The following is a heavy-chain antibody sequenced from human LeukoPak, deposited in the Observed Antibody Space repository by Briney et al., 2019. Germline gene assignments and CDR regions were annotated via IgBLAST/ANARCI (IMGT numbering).Heavy chain of an antibody. CDR1: GFTFSTYA. D-gene: IGHD5-18*01. CDR2: ISASGGST. CDR3: AKEVLGGYSYGYGFAN. V-gene: IGHV3-23*01. J-gene: IGHJ4*02. Sequence: GGSLRLSCAASGFTFSTYAMYWVRQAPGKGLEWVPGISASGGSTYYADSVKGRFTVSRDNPKNTLYLQMNSLRAEDTALYYCAKEVLGGYSYGYGFANWGQGTLVTVSS.